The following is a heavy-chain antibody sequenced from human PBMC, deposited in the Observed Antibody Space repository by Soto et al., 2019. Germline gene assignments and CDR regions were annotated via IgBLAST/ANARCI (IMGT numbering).Heavy chain of an antibody. CDR2: INEDGTVK. Sequence: EVQLVESGGGLVQPGGSLRLSCAASGFTFSTYWMTWVRQAPGRGLEWVANINEDGTVKGYADSVKGRFVISRDNASNSLILQMNSLRSEDSAVYYCARDTARVACYLDYWGQGTLVTVSS. D-gene: IGHD2-15*01. CDR3: ARDTARVACYLDY. V-gene: IGHV3-7*01. CDR1: GFTFSTYW. J-gene: IGHJ4*02.